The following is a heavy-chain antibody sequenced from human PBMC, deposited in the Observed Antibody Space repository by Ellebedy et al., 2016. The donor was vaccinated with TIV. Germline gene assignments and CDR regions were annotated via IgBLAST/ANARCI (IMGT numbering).Heavy chain of an antibody. CDR1: GFTFSSYA. Sequence: PGGSLRLSCAAYGFTFSSYAMSWVRQAPGKGLEWVSAISGSGGSTYYADSVKGRFTISRDNSKNTLYLQMNSLRDEDTAVYYCAGTSGAVTGYYYYYGIDVWGQGTTVTVSS. D-gene: IGHD4-11*01. J-gene: IGHJ6*02. CDR3: AGTSGAVTGYYYYYGIDV. V-gene: IGHV3-23*01. CDR2: ISGSGGST.